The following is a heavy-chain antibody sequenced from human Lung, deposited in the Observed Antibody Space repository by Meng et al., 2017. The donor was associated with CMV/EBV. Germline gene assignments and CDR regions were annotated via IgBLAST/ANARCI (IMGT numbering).Heavy chain of an antibody. CDR2: IYYSGST. V-gene: IGHV4-39*02. Sequence: SXTLSLXCTASGGSISSSSYYWGWIRQPPGKGLEWIGSIYYSGSTYYNPSLKSRVTISVDTSKNQFSLKLSSVTAADTAVYYCARDATIFGVVDPYYYGMDVWXQGTXVTVSS. CDR3: ARDATIFGVVDPYYYGMDV. J-gene: IGHJ6*02. CDR1: GGSISSSSYY. D-gene: IGHD3-3*01.